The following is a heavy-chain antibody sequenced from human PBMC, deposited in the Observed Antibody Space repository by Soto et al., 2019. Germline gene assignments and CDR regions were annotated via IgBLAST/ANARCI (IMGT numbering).Heavy chain of an antibody. CDR1: GGSISSSSYY. D-gene: IGHD1-7*01. Sequence: QLQLQESGPGLVKPSETLSLTCTVSGGSISSSSYYWGWIRQPPGKGLEWIGSIYYSGSTYYNPSLKSRVNISVDTSKNQFSLKLSSVTAADTAVYYCATNSNGDYYYYMDVWGKGTTVTVSS. CDR2: IYYSGST. CDR3: ATNSNGDYYYYMDV. J-gene: IGHJ6*03. V-gene: IGHV4-39*01.